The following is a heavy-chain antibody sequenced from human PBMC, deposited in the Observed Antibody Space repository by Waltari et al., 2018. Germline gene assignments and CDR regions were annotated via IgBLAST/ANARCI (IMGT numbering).Heavy chain of an antibody. D-gene: IGHD1-26*01. V-gene: IGHV6-1*01. Sequence: QVLLQQSGPGLVKPSQTLSLTCGISGDSVSSNGAAWNWIRQSHSGGLEWLGRTYYRSKWYNDYALSVKGRISVNPDTSKNQFSLHLNSVTAEDTAIYYCVRDAEMGLDTFDIWGQGTMVTVSS. CDR1: GDSVSSNGAA. CDR2: TYYRSKWYN. CDR3: VRDAEMGLDTFDI. J-gene: IGHJ3*02.